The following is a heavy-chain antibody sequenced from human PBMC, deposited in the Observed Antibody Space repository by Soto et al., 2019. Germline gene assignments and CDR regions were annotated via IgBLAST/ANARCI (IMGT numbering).Heavy chain of an antibody. CDR2: ISAYNGNT. CDR3: ARDTSTVTTDWFDP. D-gene: IGHD4-17*01. Sequence: ASVKVSCKASGYTFTSYGISWVRQAPGQGLEWVGWISAYNGNTNYAQKLQGRVTMTTDTSTSTAYMELRSLRSDDTAVYYCARDTSTVTTDWFDPWGQGTLLPVSS. V-gene: IGHV1-18*01. CDR1: GYTFTSYG. J-gene: IGHJ5*02.